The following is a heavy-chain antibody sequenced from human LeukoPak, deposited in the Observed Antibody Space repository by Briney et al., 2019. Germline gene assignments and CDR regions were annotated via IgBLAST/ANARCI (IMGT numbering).Heavy chain of an antibody. CDR2: ISGSGGTT. J-gene: IGHJ4*02. D-gene: IGHD6-19*01. Sequence: GGSLRLSCAASGFTFSSYAMSWVRQAPGKGLELVSGISGSGGTTYYADSVKGRFTISRDNSKNTLYLQMNSLRAEDTAVYYCAKARVAGIGGSFFDYWGQGTLVTVSS. CDR3: AKARVAGIGGSFFDY. CDR1: GFTFSSYA. V-gene: IGHV3-23*01.